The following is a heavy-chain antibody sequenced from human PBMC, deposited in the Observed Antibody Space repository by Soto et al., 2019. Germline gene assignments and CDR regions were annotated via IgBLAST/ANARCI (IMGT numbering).Heavy chain of an antibody. V-gene: IGHV4-34*01. D-gene: IGHD6-19*01. Sequence: QVQLQQWGAGLLKPSETLSLTCAVYGGSFSGYYWSWIRQPPGQGLEWIGEINHSGSTNYNPSLKSRVTISVDTSKNQFSLKLSSVTAADTAVYYCARSTGYSSGWYVYWGQGTLVTVSS. CDR1: GGSFSGYY. CDR3: ARSTGYSSGWYVY. CDR2: INHSGST. J-gene: IGHJ4*02.